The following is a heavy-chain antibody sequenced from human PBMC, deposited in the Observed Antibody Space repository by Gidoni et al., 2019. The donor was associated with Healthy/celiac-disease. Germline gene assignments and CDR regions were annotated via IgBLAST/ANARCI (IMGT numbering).Heavy chain of an antibody. Sequence: EVQLVQSGAEEKKHGKHLTISCKGSGYRFTSYWSGCVRQLPGKGLEWMGIIYPGDSDTRYSPSFQVQVTISADKSISTAYLQWSSLKASDTAMYYCARRSAAGYYFDYWGQGTLVTVSS. V-gene: IGHV5-51*01. CDR1: GYRFTSYW. J-gene: IGHJ4*02. CDR3: ARRSAAGYYFDY. CDR2: IYPGDSDT. D-gene: IGHD6-13*01.